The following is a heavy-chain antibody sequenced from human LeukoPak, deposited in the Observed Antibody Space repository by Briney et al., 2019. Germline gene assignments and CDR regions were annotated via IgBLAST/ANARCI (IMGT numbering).Heavy chain of an antibody. CDR2: ISCGGRNK. CDR3: ARDDTAAAALSDY. Sequence: QAGGSLRLSCAASGFTFSSYAMGWVRQAPGKGLEWVAVISCGGRNKYYADSVKGRFTISRDNAKNSLYVEMNSLRDEDTAVYYCARDDTAAAALSDYWGQGTLVTVSS. D-gene: IGHD6-13*01. J-gene: IGHJ4*02. CDR1: GFTFSSYA. V-gene: IGHV3-30*04.